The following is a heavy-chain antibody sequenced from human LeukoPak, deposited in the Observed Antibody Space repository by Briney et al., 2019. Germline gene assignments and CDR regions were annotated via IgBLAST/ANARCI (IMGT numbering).Heavy chain of an antibody. CDR2: IKQDGSDK. D-gene: IGHD2-2*01. J-gene: IGHJ4*02. Sequence: GGSLRLSCAGSGFSFSNYWMTWVRQAPGKGLEWVANIKQDGSDKYYVDSVKGRFTISRDNAKNSLYLQMNSLRAEDTAVYYCATVPAGHYFDYWGQGTLVIVSS. CDR1: GFSFSNYW. V-gene: IGHV3-7*01. CDR3: ATVPAGHYFDY.